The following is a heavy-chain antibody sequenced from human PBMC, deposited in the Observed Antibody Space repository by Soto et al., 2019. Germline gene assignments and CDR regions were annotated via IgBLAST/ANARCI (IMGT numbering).Heavy chain of an antibody. CDR2: ISYDGSNK. J-gene: IGHJ6*02. Sequence: GGSLRLSCAASGFTFSSYGMHWVRQAPGKGLEWVAVISYDGSNKYYADSVKGRFTISRDNSKNTLYLQMNSLRAEDTAVYYCAKWGTSPRGVITRRFDYGMDVWGQGTTVTVSS. CDR3: AKWGTSPRGVITRRFDYGMDV. D-gene: IGHD3-10*01. V-gene: IGHV3-30*18. CDR1: GFTFSSYG.